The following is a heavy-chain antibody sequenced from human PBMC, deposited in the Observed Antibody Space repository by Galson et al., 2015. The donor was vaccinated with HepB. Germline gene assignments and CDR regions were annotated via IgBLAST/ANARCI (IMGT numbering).Heavy chain of an antibody. CDR2: IYYSGST. CDR3: AGPKHSSGWPYYYYGMDV. D-gene: IGHD6-19*01. J-gene: IGHJ6*02. CDR1: GGSISSSSYY. V-gene: IGHV4-39*01. Sequence: SETLSLTCTVSGGSISSSSYYWGWIRQPPGKGLEWIGSIYYSGSTYYNPSLKSRVTISVDTSKNQFSLKLSSVTAADTAVYYCAGPKHSSGWPYYYYGMDVWGQGTTVTVSS.